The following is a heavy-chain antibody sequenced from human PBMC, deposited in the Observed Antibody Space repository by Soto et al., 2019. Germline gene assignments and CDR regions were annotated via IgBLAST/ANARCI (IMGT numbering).Heavy chain of an antibody. CDR2: ISADSRNT. V-gene: IGHV1-18*01. J-gene: IGHJ4*02. CDR1: GYTFTSYG. CDR3: ARDDSDRTNY. D-gene: IGHD2-21*02. Sequence: QVQLGQSGAEVKKPGASVKVSCKASGYTFTSYGIHWVRQAPGQGLEWMGWISADSRNTNYAQKLQGRVTMTTDTSTSTADMELRSLRSDDTAVYYCARDDSDRTNYWGQGTLVTVSS.